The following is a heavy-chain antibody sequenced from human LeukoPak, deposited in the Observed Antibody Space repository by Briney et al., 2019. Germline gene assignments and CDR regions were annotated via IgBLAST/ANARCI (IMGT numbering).Heavy chain of an antibody. V-gene: IGHV2-70*11. D-gene: IGHD4-17*01. J-gene: IGHJ4*02. CDR2: IDWDDDK. CDR1: GFSLSTSGMC. Sequence: SGPALVKPTQTLTLTCTFSGFSLSTSGMCVSWIRQPPGKALEWLARIDWDDDKYYSTSLKTRLTISKDTSKNQAVLTMTNMDPVDTATYYCARSPYGDYGLYYFDYWGQGTLVTVSS. CDR3: ARSPYGDYGLYYFDY.